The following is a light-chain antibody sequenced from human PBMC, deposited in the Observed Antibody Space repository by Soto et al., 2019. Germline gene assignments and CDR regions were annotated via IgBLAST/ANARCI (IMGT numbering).Light chain of an antibody. Sequence: EIVLTQSPGPLSLSPGERATLSCRASQSVSSSYLAWYQQKPGKVPNLLIYAASTLQSGVPSRFSGSGSGTECTLTITSLQPEDVAAYYCQQLYTYPLTLGGGTKVDIK. CDR1: QSVSSSY. CDR2: AAS. CDR3: QQLYTYPLT. V-gene: IGKV3D-7*01. J-gene: IGKJ4*01.